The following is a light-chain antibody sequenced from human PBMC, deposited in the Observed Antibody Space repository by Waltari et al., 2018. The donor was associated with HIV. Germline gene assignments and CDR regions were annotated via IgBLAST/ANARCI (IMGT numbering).Light chain of an antibody. CDR1: SGHTNYA. CDR2: LSTNGSH. J-gene: IGLJ2*01. Sequence: QVVLTQSPSASASLGASVKLTCTLRSGHTNYAIAWPPQQPEKGPRYLMRLSTNGSHTKGDGIPDRFSGSSSGAERYLTISSLQSEDEADYYCQTWGTGIVVFGGGTKLTVL. CDR3: QTWGTGIVV. V-gene: IGLV4-69*01.